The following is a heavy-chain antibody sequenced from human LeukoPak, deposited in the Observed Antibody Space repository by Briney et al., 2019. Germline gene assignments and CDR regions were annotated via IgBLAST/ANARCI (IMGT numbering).Heavy chain of an antibody. V-gene: IGHV3-7*01. Sequence: GGSLRLSCAASGFTFSSYWMSWVRQAPGKGLEWVANIKQDGSERYYVDSVKGRFTISRDNAKNSLYLQMNSLRAEDTAVYYCAILYGDPASGYWGQGTLVTVSS. J-gene: IGHJ4*02. CDR2: IKQDGSER. CDR1: GFTFSSYW. CDR3: AILYGDPASGY. D-gene: IGHD4-17*01.